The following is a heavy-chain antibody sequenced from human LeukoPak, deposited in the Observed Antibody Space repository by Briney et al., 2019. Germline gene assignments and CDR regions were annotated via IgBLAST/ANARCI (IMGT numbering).Heavy chain of an antibody. J-gene: IGHJ4*02. CDR1: GFTFSSYS. CDR2: MKKDGSET. CDR3: GRHRSGSGTYFIDY. Sequence: GGSLRLSCVVSGFTFSSYSMIWVRQAPGKGLQWVANMKKDGSETNYVDSVKGRFTISRDNAKNSLYLQMNSLRAEDTAVYYCGRHRSGSGTYFIDYWGQETLVSVSS. D-gene: IGHD3-10*01. V-gene: IGHV3-7*01.